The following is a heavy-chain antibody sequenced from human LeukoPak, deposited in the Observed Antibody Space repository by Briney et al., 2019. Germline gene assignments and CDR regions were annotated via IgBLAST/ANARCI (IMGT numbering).Heavy chain of an antibody. CDR2: IIPIFGTA. V-gene: IGHV1-69*06. D-gene: IGHD2-15*01. Sequence: SVKVSCKASGGTFSSYAISWVRQATGQGLEWMGGIIPIFGTANYAQKFQGRVTITADKSTSTAYMELSSLRSGDTAVYYCATGRRYCSGGSCYSRDYYGMDVWGKGTTVTVSS. CDR1: GGTFSSYA. CDR3: ATGRRYCSGGSCYSRDYYGMDV. J-gene: IGHJ6*04.